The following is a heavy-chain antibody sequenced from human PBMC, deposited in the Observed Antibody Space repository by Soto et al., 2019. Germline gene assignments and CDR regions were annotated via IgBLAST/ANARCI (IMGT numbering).Heavy chain of an antibody. CDR1: GFTVSSNY. V-gene: IGHV3-66*01. D-gene: IGHD1-26*01. J-gene: IGHJ4*02. CDR2: IYSGGST. Sequence: VQLVESGGGLVQPGGSLSLSCAASGFTVSSNYMSWVRQSPGKGLEWVSVIYSGGSTYYADSVKGRFTISRDNSENTLYLQMNSLRAEDTAVYYCARGWEPNYWGQGTLVTVSS. CDR3: ARGWEPNY.